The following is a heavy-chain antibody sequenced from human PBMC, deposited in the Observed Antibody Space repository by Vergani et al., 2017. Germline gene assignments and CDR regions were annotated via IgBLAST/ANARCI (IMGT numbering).Heavy chain of an antibody. CDR2: ISWNSGSI. CDR1: GFTFDDYA. D-gene: IGHD3-22*01. J-gene: IGHJ4*02. CDR3: ARDLFYYDSSGYYTGFFDY. Sequence: EVQLVESGGGLVQPGRSLRLSCAASGFTFDDYAMHWVRQAPGKGLEWVSGISWNSGSIGYADSVKGRFTISRDNAKNSLYLQMNSLRAEDTAVYYCARDLFYYDSSGYYTGFFDYWDQGTLITVSS. V-gene: IGHV3-9*01.